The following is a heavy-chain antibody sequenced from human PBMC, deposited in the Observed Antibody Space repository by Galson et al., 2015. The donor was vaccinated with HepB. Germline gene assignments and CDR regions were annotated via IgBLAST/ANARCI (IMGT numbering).Heavy chain of an antibody. CDR2: INPNSGDT. CDR3: AKDIGGVVVIGTLNDAFDI. J-gene: IGHJ3*02. V-gene: IGHV1-2*02. D-gene: IGHD2-21*01. CDR1: KYSFTGYY. Sequence: SVKVSCKASKYSFTGYYMHWVRQAPGQGLEWMGWINPNSGDTNYAQKFQGRVTMTRDTSVSTAYMELSRLRSDDTAVYYCAKDIGGVVVIGTLNDAFDIWGQGTMVTVSS.